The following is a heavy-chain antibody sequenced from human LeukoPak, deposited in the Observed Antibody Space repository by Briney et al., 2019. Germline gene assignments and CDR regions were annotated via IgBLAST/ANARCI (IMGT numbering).Heavy chain of an antibody. CDR3: ARTTMVRGTYYMDV. V-gene: IGHV4-59*01. Sequence: SETLSLTCTVSGGSISSYYWSWIRQPPGKGLEWIGYIYYSGYTNYNPSLKSRVTISVDTSKNQFSLKLSSVTAADTAVYYCARTTMVRGTYYMDVWGKGTTVTVSS. D-gene: IGHD3-10*01. CDR1: GGSISSYY. J-gene: IGHJ6*03. CDR2: IYYSGYT.